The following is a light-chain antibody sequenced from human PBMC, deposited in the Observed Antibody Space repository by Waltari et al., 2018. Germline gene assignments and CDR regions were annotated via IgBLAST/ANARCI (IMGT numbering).Light chain of an antibody. Sequence: QSVLNQPPSVSAIPGQRVTISCSGDNSNLGSHFVLWFQQAPQMAPKLLLHTSKLRPSGVLDRFSGSRSGTSASLASSGLQSEDEADYYGASWDDGLNGWMFGGWTKVTVL. J-gene: IGLJ3*02. CDR2: TSK. CDR3: ASWDDGLNGWM. V-gene: IGLV1-44*01. CDR1: NSNLGSHF.